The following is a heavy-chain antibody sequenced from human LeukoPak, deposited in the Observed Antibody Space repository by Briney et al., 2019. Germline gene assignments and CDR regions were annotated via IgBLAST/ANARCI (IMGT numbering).Heavy chain of an antibody. V-gene: IGHV3-9*01. D-gene: IGHD6-6*01. Sequence: GRCLRLSCAASGFTFDDYAMHWVRQAPGKGLEWVSGISWNSGSIGYADSVKGRFTISRDNAKNSLYLQMNSLRAEDTALYYCAKDIEEQLSGVDYWGQGTLVTVSS. CDR1: GFTFDDYA. J-gene: IGHJ4*02. CDR2: ISWNSGSI. CDR3: AKDIEEQLSGVDY.